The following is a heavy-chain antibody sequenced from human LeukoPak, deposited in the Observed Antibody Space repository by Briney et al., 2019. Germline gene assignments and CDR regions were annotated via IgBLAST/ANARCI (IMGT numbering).Heavy chain of an antibody. D-gene: IGHD5-18*01. J-gene: IGHJ5*02. V-gene: IGHV5-51*01. CDR3: ARLRVDTAMVMSWFDP. CDR2: IYPGDSDT. Sequence: GESLQISCKGSGYSFTSYWIGWVRQLPGKGLEWMGIIYPGDSDTRYSPSFQGQVTISADKSISTAYLQWSSLKASDTAMYYCARLRVDTAMVMSWFDPWGQGTLVTVSS. CDR1: GYSFTSYW.